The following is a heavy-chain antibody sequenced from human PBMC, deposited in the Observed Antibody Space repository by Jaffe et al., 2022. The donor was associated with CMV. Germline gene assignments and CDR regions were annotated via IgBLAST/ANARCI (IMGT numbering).Heavy chain of an antibody. J-gene: IGHJ5*02. CDR1: GGSISSYY. Sequence: QVQLQESGPGLVKPSETLSLTCTVSGGSISSYYWSWIRQPPGKGLEWIGYIYYSGSTNYNPSLKSRVTISVDTSKNQFSLKLSSVTAADTAVYYCARQVFGVVIQNWFDPWGQGTLVTVSS. D-gene: IGHD3-3*01. CDR2: IYYSGST. V-gene: IGHV4-59*08. CDR3: ARQVFGVVIQNWFDP.